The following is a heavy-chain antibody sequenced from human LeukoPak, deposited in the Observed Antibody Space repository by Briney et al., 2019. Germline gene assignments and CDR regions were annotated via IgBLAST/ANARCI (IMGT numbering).Heavy chain of an antibody. Sequence: GESLKISCKGSGYSFTSYWIGWVRQMPGKGLEWMGIIYPGDSDTRYSPSFQGQVIISADKSISTAYLQWSSLKASDTAMYYCARHGLTTVTTRMGNWFDPWGQGTLVAVSS. D-gene: IGHD4-11*01. V-gene: IGHV5-51*01. CDR1: GYSFTSYW. J-gene: IGHJ5*02. CDR2: IYPGDSDT. CDR3: ARHGLTTVTTRMGNWFDP.